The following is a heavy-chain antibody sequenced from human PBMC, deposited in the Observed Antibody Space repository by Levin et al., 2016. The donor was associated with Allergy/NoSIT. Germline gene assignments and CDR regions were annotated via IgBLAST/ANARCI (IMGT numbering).Heavy chain of an antibody. Sequence: WIRQPPGKGLEYVSAISSNGGSTYYADSVKGRFTISRDNSKNTLYLQMSSLRAEDTAVYYCVKQLRSYFDYWGQGTLVTVSS. J-gene: IGHJ4*02. CDR2: ISSNGGST. CDR3: VKQLRSYFDY. D-gene: IGHD2-2*01. V-gene: IGHV3-64D*06.